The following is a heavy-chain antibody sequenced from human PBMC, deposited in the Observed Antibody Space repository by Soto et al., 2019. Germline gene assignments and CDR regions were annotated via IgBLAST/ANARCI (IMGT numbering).Heavy chain of an antibody. CDR3: ARAGYSSSWAFDP. Sequence: QVQLVHSGAEVKKPGSSVKVSCKASGGTFSSYTISWVRQAPGQGLEWMGRIIPILGIANYAQKFQGRVTITADKSTSTAYMELSSLRSEDTAVYYCARAGYSSSWAFDPWGQGTLVTVSS. CDR1: GGTFSSYT. D-gene: IGHD6-13*01. CDR2: IIPILGIA. J-gene: IGHJ5*02. V-gene: IGHV1-69*02.